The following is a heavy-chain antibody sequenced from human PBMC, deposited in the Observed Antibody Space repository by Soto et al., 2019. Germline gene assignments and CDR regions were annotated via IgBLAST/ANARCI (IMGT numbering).Heavy chain of an antibody. J-gene: IGHJ2*01. CDR2: VYYSGST. CDR3: ARMSYFYDKWYFDL. D-gene: IGHD3-22*01. CDR1: GASINNNDYY. Sequence: QLQESGPGLVKPSQTLSLTCTVSGASINNNDYYWSWIRQTPGKGLEWIGYVYYSGSTDYIPSLTRRLSMSTDKSQNRFTLKLNSVTAADTATYYCARMSYFYDKWYFDLWGRGTLVTVSS. V-gene: IGHV4-30-4*01.